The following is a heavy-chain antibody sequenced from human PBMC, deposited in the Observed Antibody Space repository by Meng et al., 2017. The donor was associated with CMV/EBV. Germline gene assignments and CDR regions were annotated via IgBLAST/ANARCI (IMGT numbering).Heavy chain of an antibody. D-gene: IGHD6-13*01. V-gene: IGHV3-21*01. J-gene: IGHJ4*02. CDR1: GFTFSSYS. CDR3: AYKTYRVDSSSWGPFDY. CDR2: ISSSSSYI. Sequence: GGSLRLSCAASGFTFSSYSMNWVRQAPGKGLEWVSSISSSSSYIYYADSVKGRFTISRDNAKNSLYLQTNSLRAEDTAVYYCAYKTYRVDSSSWGPFDYWGQGTLVTVSS.